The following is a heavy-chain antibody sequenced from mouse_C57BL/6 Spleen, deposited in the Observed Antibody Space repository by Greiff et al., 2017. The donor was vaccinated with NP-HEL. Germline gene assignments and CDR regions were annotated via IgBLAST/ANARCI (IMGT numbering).Heavy chain of an antibody. V-gene: IGHV1-50*01. Sequence: QVQLQQPGAELVKPGASVKLSCKASGYTFTSYWMQWVKQRPGQGLEWIGEIDPSDSYTNYNQKFKGKATLTVDTSSSTAYMQLSSLTSEDSAVYYCARPFDAMDYWGQGTSVTVSS. CDR1: GYTFTSYW. CDR3: ARPFDAMDY. CDR2: IDPSDSYT. J-gene: IGHJ4*01.